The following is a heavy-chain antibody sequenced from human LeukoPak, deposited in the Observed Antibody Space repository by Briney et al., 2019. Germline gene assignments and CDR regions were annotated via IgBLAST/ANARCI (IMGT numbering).Heavy chain of an antibody. V-gene: IGHV3-13*05. CDR3: ARGPRVGYSSSWYYGMDV. CDR2: IGTAGDP. D-gene: IGHD6-13*01. J-gene: IGHJ6*04. CDR1: GFTFSSYD. Sequence: PGGSLRLSCAASGFTFSSYDMHWVRQATGKGLEWVSAIGTAGDPYYPGSVKGRFTISRENVKNSLYLQMNSLRAGDTAVYYCARGPRVGYSSSWYYGMDVWGKGTTVTVSS.